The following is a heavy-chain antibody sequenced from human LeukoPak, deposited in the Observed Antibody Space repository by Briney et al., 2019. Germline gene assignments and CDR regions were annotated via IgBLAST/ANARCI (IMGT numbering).Heavy chain of an antibody. Sequence: GGSLRLSCEASGFTFSSYTINWVRQAPGKGLEWVSGIVGSGSNTYYADSVKGRFTISRDKSNNTLYLQMNSLRAEDTAVYYCAKSHRPEVSRFFEWLLSTFDFRGQGTLVTVSS. CDR1: GFTFSSYT. V-gene: IGHV3-23*01. D-gene: IGHD3-3*01. CDR3: AKSHRPEVSRFFEWLLSTFDF. J-gene: IGHJ4*02. CDR2: IVGSGSNT.